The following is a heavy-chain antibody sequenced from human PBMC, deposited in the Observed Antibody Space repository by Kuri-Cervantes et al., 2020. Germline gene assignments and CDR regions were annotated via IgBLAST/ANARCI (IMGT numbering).Heavy chain of an antibody. CDR3: ARDKGFGELSQYGMDV. D-gene: IGHD3-10*01. CDR1: GFTFSSYG. CDR2: ISYDGSNK. V-gene: IGHV3-30*03. J-gene: IGHJ6*02. Sequence: GGSLRLSCAASGFTFSSYGMHWVRQAPGKGLEWVAVISYDGSNKYYADSVKGRFTVSRDNSKNTLYLQMNSLRAEDTAVYYCARDKGFGELSQYGMDVWGQGTTVTVSS.